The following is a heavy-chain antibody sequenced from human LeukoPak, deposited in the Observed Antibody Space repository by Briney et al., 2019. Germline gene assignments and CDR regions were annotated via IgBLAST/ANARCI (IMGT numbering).Heavy chain of an antibody. Sequence: PSETLSLTCAVYGGSFSNYYWGWIRQPPGKGLEWIGEINHSGRTNYNSSLKSRVTISVDTSKNQFSLKLISVSAADTAVYYCVRLRNQRNTFYKTNWFDPWGEGTLVTVSS. CDR3: VRLRNQRNTFYKTNWFDP. D-gene: IGHD1-14*01. V-gene: IGHV4-34*01. J-gene: IGHJ5*02. CDR2: INHSGRT. CDR1: GGSFSNYY.